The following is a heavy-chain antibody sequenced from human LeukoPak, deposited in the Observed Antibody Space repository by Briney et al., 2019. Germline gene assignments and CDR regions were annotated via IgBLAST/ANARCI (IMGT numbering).Heavy chain of an antibody. CDR2: INHSGST. CDR1: GGSFSGYY. Sequence: PSETLSLTCAVYGGSFSGYYWSWVRQPPGKGREWIGEINHSGSTNYNPSLKSRVTISVDTSKNQFSLKLSSVTAADTAVYYCARGLHYYGSGYYFDYWGQGTLVTVSS. J-gene: IGHJ4*02. V-gene: IGHV4-34*01. CDR3: ARGLHYYGSGYYFDY. D-gene: IGHD3-10*01.